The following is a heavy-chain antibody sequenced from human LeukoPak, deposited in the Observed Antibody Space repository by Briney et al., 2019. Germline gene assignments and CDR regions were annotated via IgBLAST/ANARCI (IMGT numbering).Heavy chain of an antibody. Sequence: ASVKVSCKASGYTFIGYYMHWVRQAPGQGLEWMGWISVYNGNTNYTQKVQGRVTMTTETSTSTAYMELRSLRSDDTAVYYCARDYSRGDPDYWGQGTLVTVSS. D-gene: IGHD6-19*01. V-gene: IGHV1-18*04. J-gene: IGHJ4*02. CDR1: GYTFIGYY. CDR3: ARDYSRGDPDY. CDR2: ISVYNGNT.